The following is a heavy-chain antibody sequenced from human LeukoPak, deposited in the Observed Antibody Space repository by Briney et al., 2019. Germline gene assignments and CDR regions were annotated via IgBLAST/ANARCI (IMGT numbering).Heavy chain of an antibody. V-gene: IGHV4-39*07. Sequence: SETLSLTCTVSGGSISSSSYYWGGIRHPPGKGLEWIGSIYYSGSAYYNPSLKSRVTISVDTSKNQFSLKLSSVTAADTAVYYCARGHIKRKYQLLHAPPYYYYYYMDVWGKGTTVTVSS. J-gene: IGHJ6*03. CDR1: GGSISSSSYY. CDR3: ARGHIKRKYQLLHAPPYYYYYYMDV. D-gene: IGHD2-2*01. CDR2: IYYSGSA.